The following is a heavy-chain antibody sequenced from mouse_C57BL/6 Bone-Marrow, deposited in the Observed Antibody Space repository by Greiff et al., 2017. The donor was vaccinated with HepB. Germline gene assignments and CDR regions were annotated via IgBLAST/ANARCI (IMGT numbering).Heavy chain of an antibody. CDR3: ARITTVVAHWYFDV. CDR2: IYPGGGYT. V-gene: IGHV1-63*01. Sequence: VKLMESGAELVRPGTSVKMSCKASGYTFTNYWIGWAKQRPGHGLEWIGDIYPGGGYTNYNEKFKGKATLTADKSSSTAYMQFSSLTSEDSAIYYCARITTVVAHWYFDVWGTGTTVTVSS. J-gene: IGHJ1*03. D-gene: IGHD1-1*01. CDR1: GYTFTNYW.